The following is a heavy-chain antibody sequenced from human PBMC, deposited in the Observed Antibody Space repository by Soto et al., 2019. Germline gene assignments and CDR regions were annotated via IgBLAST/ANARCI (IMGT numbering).Heavy chain of an antibody. Sequence: EVQLLESGGGLVQPGGSLRLSCEASGFTFSSYAMSWVRQAPGKGLEWVSAISGSGGSTYYADSMKGRFTISRDNSKNTLFLQINSLRAEDTAVSYCAKSRISTLVRGVVNWFDPWGQGTLVTVSS. CDR3: AKSRISTLVRGVVNWFDP. J-gene: IGHJ5*02. CDR1: GFTFSSYA. D-gene: IGHD3-10*01. V-gene: IGHV3-23*01. CDR2: ISGSGGST.